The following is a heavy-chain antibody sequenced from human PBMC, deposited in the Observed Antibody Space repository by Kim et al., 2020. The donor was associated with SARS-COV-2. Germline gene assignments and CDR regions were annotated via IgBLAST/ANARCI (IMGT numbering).Heavy chain of an antibody. J-gene: IGHJ6*02. V-gene: IGHV3-30*04. CDR3: ARGIAVAVYYYYGMDV. D-gene: IGHD6-19*01. Sequence: SMTGRFNISVDNSRNTLYLQMNNLRAEDTAVYYCARGIAVAVYYYYGMDVWGQGTTVTVSS.